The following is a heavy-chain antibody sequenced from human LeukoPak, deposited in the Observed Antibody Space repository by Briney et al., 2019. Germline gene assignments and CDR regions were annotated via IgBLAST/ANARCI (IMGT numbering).Heavy chain of an antibody. D-gene: IGHD2-21*02. CDR1: GGSISSTNYY. V-gene: IGHV4-39*01. CDR3: ARHGYCGGDCYSPNWLDP. CDR2: IYYSGRT. Sequence: SETLSLTCTVSGGSISSTNYYWGWIRQPPVKGLEWIGSIYYSGRTYYNPSLKSRVTISVDTSKNQFSLKLISVTAADTAVYYCARHGYCGGDCYSPNWLDPWGQGSLVTVSS. J-gene: IGHJ5*02.